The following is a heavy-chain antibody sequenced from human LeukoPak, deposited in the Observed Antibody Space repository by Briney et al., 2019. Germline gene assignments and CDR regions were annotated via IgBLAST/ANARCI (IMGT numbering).Heavy chain of an antibody. CDR1: GFTFSSYN. D-gene: IGHD3-10*01. Sequence: GGSLRLSCAASGFTFSSYNMNWVRQAPGKGLEWVPFISSSSTYIYNADSVKGRFTISRDNARNSLYLQMNSLRVEDTAVYYCARVLLWFGEALDYGMDVWGQGTTVTVSS. J-gene: IGHJ6*02. CDR2: ISSSSTYI. V-gene: IGHV3-21*01. CDR3: ARVLLWFGEALDYGMDV.